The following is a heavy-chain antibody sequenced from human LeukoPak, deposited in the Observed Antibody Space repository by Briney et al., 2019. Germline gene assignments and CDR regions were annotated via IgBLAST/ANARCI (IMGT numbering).Heavy chain of an antibody. CDR1: GYTFTSYA. J-gene: IGHJ4*02. V-gene: IGHV7-4-1*02. CDR3: ARDPVGVYDSSSYYFHFDY. CDR2: INTNTGNP. D-gene: IGHD3-22*01. Sequence: ASVKVSCKASGYTFTSYAISWVRQAPGQGLEWMGWINTNTGNPTYAQGFTGRFVFSLDTSVSTAYLQISSLKAEDTAVYYCARDPVGVYDSSSYYFHFDYWGQGTLVTVSS.